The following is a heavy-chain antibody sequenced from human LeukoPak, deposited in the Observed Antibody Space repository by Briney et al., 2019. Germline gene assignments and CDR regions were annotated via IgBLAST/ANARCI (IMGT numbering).Heavy chain of an antibody. CDR3: ARDAVVATDY. Sequence: PGGSLRLSCAASGFTFSDYSMNWVRQAPGKGLEWVSSISSSSSYIYYADSVKGRFTISRDNAKNSLYLQMNSLRAEDTAVYYCARDAVVATDYWGQGTLVTVSS. J-gene: IGHJ4*02. V-gene: IGHV3-21*01. CDR2: ISSSSSYI. D-gene: IGHD2-15*01. CDR1: GFTFSDYS.